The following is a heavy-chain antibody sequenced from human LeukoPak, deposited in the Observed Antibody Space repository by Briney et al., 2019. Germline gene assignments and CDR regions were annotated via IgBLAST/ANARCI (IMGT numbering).Heavy chain of an antibody. V-gene: IGHV1-18*01. J-gene: IGHJ4*02. CDR3: ARVRLYYDSSGYYYQDYFDY. D-gene: IGHD3-22*01. Sequence: GASVKVSCKASGYTFTNYGITWVRQAPGQGLEWMGWISAYNGNTNYAQKLQGRVTMTTDTSTSTAYMELRSLRSDDTAVYYCARVRLYYDSSGYYYQDYFDYWGQGTLVTVSS. CDR2: ISAYNGNT. CDR1: GYTFTNYG.